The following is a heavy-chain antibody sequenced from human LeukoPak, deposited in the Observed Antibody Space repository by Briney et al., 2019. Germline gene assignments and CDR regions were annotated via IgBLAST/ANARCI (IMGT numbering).Heavy chain of an antibody. Sequence: SQTLSLTCTVSGGSISSGSYYWSWIRQPAGKGLEWIGRIYTSGSTNYNPSLKSRVTISVDTSKNQFSLKLSSVTAADTAVYYCATHGDYDPFFDYWGQGTLVTVSS. CDR1: GGSISSGSYY. V-gene: IGHV4-61*02. CDR2: IYTSGST. D-gene: IGHD4-17*01. J-gene: IGHJ4*02. CDR3: ATHGDYDPFFDY.